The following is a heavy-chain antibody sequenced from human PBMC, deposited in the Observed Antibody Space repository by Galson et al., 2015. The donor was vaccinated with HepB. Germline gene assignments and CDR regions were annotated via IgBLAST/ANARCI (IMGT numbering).Heavy chain of an antibody. V-gene: IGHV1-2*06. J-gene: IGHJ6*03. D-gene: IGHD1-7*01. Sequence: SVKVSCKASGYTFTGYFMHWVRQAPRQGLEWMGRINPNNGVTNYAQKFQGRVSMTRDTAISTAYMELSSLRSDDTAVYYCARDGTGTKNYHMDLWGKGTTVTVSS. CDR3: ARDGTGTKNYHMDL. CDR1: GYTFTGYF. CDR2: INPNNGVT.